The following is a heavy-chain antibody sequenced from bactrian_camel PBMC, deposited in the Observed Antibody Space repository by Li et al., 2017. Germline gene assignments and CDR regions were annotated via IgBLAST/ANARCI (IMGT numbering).Heavy chain of an antibody. V-gene: IGHV3S26*01. CDR2: IDSDGSA. CDR1: LNPDSRFC. J-gene: IGHJ4*01. Sequence: HVQLVESGGGSVQSGGSLRLSCASSLNPDSRFCLAWIHQASGPEREGVAAIDSDGSAVYADSVKGRFTISISEDNAKKTLYLQMNSLKPEDSGVYYCAADLLCPFRHIGNFKRTPSGRDKWGQGTQVTVS. D-gene: IGHD1*01. CDR3: AADLLCPFRHIGNFKRTPSGRDK.